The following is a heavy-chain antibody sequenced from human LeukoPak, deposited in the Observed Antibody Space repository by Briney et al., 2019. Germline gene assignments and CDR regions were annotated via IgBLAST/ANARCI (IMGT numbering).Heavy chain of an antibody. V-gene: IGHV3-23*01. Sequence: GGSLRLSCAASGFTFSSYAMSWVRQAPGKGLEWVSAISGSGGSTYYADSVKGRFTISRDNSKNTLYLQMNSLRAEDAAVYYCAKYSSSWYYYFDYWGQGTLVTVSS. D-gene: IGHD6-13*01. CDR1: GFTFSSYA. CDR2: ISGSGGST. J-gene: IGHJ4*02. CDR3: AKYSSSWYYYFDY.